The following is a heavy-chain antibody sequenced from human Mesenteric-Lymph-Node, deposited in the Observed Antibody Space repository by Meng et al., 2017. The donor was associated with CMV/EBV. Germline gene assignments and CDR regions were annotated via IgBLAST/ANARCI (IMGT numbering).Heavy chain of an antibody. J-gene: IGHJ3*02. CDR3: ARARYFYGSNHAFAI. CDR1: GFTFSDYF. CDR2: MRSSGNTT. D-gene: IGHD3-10*01. V-gene: IGHV3-11*04. Sequence: GESLKISCAASGFTFSDYFMSWIRQPPGKGLEWVSYMRSSGNTTDYADSVKGRFTISRDNAKNSLYLHVDSLRAEDTAMYYCARARYFYGSNHAFAIWGQGTVVTVSS.